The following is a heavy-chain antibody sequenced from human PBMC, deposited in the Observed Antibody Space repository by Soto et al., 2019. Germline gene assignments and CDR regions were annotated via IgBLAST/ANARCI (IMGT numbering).Heavy chain of an antibody. J-gene: IGHJ4*02. CDR3: SAQYSSTWSVGDC. CDR1: GFTFSSNA. CDR2: ISGSGDST. Sequence: EVQLLESGGGLVQPGGSLRLSCAASGFTFSSNAMSWVRQAPGKGLEWVSAISGSGDSTYYADSVKGRFTISRDKSKNTLYLQMNSLRGEDTAIYYCSAQYSSTWSVGDCWGLGTLVSVSS. V-gene: IGHV3-23*01. D-gene: IGHD6-13*01.